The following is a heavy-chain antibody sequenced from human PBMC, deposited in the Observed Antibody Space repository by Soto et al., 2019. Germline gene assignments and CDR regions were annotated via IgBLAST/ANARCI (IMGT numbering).Heavy chain of an antibody. CDR3: ARGSHVDFSSGYADSFDV. J-gene: IGHJ3*01. V-gene: IGHV4-34*01. CDR1: CGTFSGYY. Sequence: PWVTVSPTGAADCGTFSGYYCGCLRNTTEKGPERSGEVNHSGNNNYNPSLKTRINVSVDTSKTQFSLKRSSMTAADTAMYYCARGSHVDFSSGYADSFDVWGQGTMVTASS. CDR2: VNHSGNN. D-gene: IGHD3-3*01.